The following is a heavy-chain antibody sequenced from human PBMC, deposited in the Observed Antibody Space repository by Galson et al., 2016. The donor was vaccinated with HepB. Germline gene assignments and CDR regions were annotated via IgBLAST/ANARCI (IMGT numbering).Heavy chain of an antibody. CDR3: ARALWGQSCSSTSCVTGGLDY. V-gene: IGHV3-53*01. Sequence: SLRLSCAASGFTFSSYGMHWVRQAPGWAPECVSIIYSGGGTYYADSVKGRFTISRDSSKNTMYLQMNSLRVEDTAVYYCARALWGQSCSSTSCVTGGLDYWGPGTLVTVSS. J-gene: IGHJ4*02. D-gene: IGHD2-2*01. CDR2: IYSGGGT. CDR1: GFTFSSYG.